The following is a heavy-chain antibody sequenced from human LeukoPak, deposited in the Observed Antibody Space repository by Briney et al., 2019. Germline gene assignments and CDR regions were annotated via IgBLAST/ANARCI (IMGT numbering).Heavy chain of an antibody. CDR3: ARGGSGYSYGKIDS. D-gene: IGHD5-18*01. J-gene: IGHJ4*02. CDR1: GFTFSSYA. Sequence: PGGSLRLSCAASGFTFSSYAMSWGRQAPGKGLEWVANIKQDGSETYCVDSVKGRFTISRDNAKNSLYLQMNSLRDEDTAVYYCARGGSGYSYGKIDSWGQGILVTVSS. CDR2: IKQDGSET. V-gene: IGHV3-7*01.